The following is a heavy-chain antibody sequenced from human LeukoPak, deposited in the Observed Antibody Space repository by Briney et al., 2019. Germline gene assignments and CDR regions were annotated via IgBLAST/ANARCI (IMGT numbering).Heavy chain of an antibody. J-gene: IGHJ1*01. CDR1: GFTFSSYW. CDR2: IKQDGSEK. D-gene: IGHD6-13*01. Sequence: GGSLRLSCAASGFTFSSYWMSWVRQAPGKGLEWVANIKQDGSEKYYVDSVKGRFTISRDNAKNSLYLQMNSLRAEDTAVYYCAKEISSSVGSRYFQHWGQGTLVTVSS. V-gene: IGHV3-7*01. CDR3: AKEISSSVGSRYFQH.